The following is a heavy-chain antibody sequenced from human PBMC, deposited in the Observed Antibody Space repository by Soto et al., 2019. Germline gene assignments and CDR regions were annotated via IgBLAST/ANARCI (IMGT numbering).Heavy chain of an antibody. D-gene: IGHD3-3*01. J-gene: IGHJ6*02. CDR3: AREYDLPMNYGVNV. V-gene: IGHV1-2*02. CDR2: INPNSGGT. CDR1: GYTFTAHC. Sequence: ASVKVSCKTSGYTFTAHCIHWVRQAPGQGLEGMGWINPNSGGTTYAQKFHARVTMTRDTSISTAYMELSGLTSDDTAVYYCAREYDLPMNYGVNVGGPGATVTVS.